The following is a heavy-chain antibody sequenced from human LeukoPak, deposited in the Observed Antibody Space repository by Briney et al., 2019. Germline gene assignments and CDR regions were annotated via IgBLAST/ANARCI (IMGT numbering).Heavy chain of an antibody. Sequence: SETLSLTCTVSGGSISSHSWNWIRQPPGKGLEWIAYIYDSGSTNYNPALKSRVTVSVDKSKNQFSLKLSSVTAADTAVYYCAGSWALDYWGQGTLVTVSS. V-gene: IGHV4-59*11. CDR2: IYDSGST. CDR1: GGSISSHS. D-gene: IGHD6-13*01. J-gene: IGHJ4*02. CDR3: AGSWALDY.